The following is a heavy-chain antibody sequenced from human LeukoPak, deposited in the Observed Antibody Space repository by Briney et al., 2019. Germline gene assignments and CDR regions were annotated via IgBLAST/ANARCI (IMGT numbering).Heavy chain of an antibody. CDR1: GGTFSSYT. Sequence: SVKVSCKASGGTFSSYTISWVRQAPRQGLEWMGRIIPILGIANYAQKFQGRVTITADKSTSTAYMELSSLRSEDTAVYYCASTYYYDSSGYYRYDYWGQGTLVTVSS. V-gene: IGHV1-69*02. CDR2: IIPILGIA. D-gene: IGHD3-22*01. CDR3: ASTYYYDSSGYYRYDY. J-gene: IGHJ4*02.